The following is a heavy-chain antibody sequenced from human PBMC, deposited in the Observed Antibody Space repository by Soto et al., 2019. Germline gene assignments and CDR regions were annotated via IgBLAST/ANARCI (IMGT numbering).Heavy chain of an antibody. CDR3: TRENAAAASPTLDY. CDR2: ISVSNGYT. V-gene: IGHV1-18*01. CDR1: GYPFTTYG. Sequence: GASVKVSCKASGYPFTTYGINWVRQAPGQGLEWMGWISVSNGYTNYAQNLQGRVTMTADTSTNVAYMELRSLRPDDTAVYYCTRENAAAASPTLDYWGHGTLVTVSS. D-gene: IGHD6-13*01. J-gene: IGHJ4*01.